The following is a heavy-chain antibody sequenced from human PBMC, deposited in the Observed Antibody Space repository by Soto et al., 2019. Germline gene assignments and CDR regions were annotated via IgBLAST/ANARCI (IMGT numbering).Heavy chain of an antibody. V-gene: IGHV4-34*01. J-gene: IGHJ5*02. Sequence: SSETLSLTCAVYGGSFSGYYWSWIRQPPGKGLEWIGEINHSGSTYYNPSLKSRVTISVDTSKNQFSLKLSSVTAADTAVYYCARLKMYYDILTGYSQDWFDPWGQGTLVTVS. CDR2: INHSGST. CDR3: ARLKMYYDILTGYSQDWFDP. D-gene: IGHD3-9*01. CDR1: GGSFSGYY.